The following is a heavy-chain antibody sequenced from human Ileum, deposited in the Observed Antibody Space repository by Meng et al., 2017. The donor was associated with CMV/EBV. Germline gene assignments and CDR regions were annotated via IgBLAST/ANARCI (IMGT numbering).Heavy chain of an antibody. CDR3: ASLWEGGY. CDR1: GFTLGDYW. D-gene: IGHD1-26*01. Sequence: GGSLRLSCAASGFTLGDYWMSWVRQAPGKGLEWVADIKQDGSKKYYAASVKGRFTISRDNAKRSLYLQMNSLRVEDTSVYYCASLWEGGYWGQGTLVTVSS. J-gene: IGHJ4*02. CDR2: IKQDGSKK. V-gene: IGHV3-7*01.